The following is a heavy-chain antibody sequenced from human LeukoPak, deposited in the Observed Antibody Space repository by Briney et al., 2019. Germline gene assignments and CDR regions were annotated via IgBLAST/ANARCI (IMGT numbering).Heavy chain of an antibody. V-gene: IGHV3-48*04. D-gene: IGHD1-7*01. CDR3: ARGAESLTGTPWRPYYYNYMDV. J-gene: IGHJ6*03. Sequence: GGSLRLSCAASGFTFSSYSMNWVRQAPGKGLEWVSYISSSSSNIYYADSVKGRFTISRDNAKSSLYLQMNSLRAEDTAVYYCARGAESLTGTPWRPYYYNYMDVWGKGTTVTVSS. CDR1: GFTFSSYS. CDR2: ISSSSSNI.